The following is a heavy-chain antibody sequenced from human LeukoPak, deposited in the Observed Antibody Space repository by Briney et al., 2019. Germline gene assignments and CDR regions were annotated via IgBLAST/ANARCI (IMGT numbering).Heavy chain of an antibody. CDR1: GGSISNTNW. J-gene: IGHJ6*02. V-gene: IGHV4-4*02. Sequence: RSSETLSLTCDVSGGSISNTNWWSWVRQPPGQGLEWIGEVSLAGQTNYNPSLNGRVTMSLDESSNQLSLKLTSVTAADTAVYYCATAPILRGEGGEHYKYGMDVWGQGTTVIVSS. D-gene: IGHD2-2*02. CDR3: ATAPILRGEGGEHYKYGMDV. CDR2: VSLAGQT.